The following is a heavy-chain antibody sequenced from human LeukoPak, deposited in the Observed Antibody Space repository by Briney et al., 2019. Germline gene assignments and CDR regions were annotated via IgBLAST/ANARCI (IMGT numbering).Heavy chain of an antibody. CDR2: ISYSGGTT. V-gene: IGHV3-23*01. D-gene: IGHD3-10*01. Sequence: GGSLRLSCAASGFIFSNYWMSWVRQAPGKGLEWVSTISYSGGTTYHTDSVKGRFTISRDISKNTVYLQMNSLKAEDTAVYYCAKDGVVRGLGPYYFDSWGQGSLATVSS. CDR3: AKDGVVRGLGPYYFDS. J-gene: IGHJ4*02. CDR1: GFIFSNYW.